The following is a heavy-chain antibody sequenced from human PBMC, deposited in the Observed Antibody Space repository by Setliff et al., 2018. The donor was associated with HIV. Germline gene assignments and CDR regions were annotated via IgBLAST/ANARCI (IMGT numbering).Heavy chain of an antibody. V-gene: IGHV4-61*01. J-gene: IGHJ4*02. Sequence: SETLSLTCTVSGGSISSGSHYWSWIRQPPGKGLEWIGYIHYSGSSNYNPSLKSRVSISLDTSKKQVSLKLNSVTAADTAVYYCARSGLVYDDVLTGPPTDYWGQGTLVTVSS. CDR1: GGSISSGSHY. CDR3: ARSGLVYDDVLTGPPTDY. CDR2: IHYSGSS. D-gene: IGHD3-9*01.